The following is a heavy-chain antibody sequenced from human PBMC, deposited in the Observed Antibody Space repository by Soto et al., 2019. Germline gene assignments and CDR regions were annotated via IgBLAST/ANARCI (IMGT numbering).Heavy chain of an antibody. CDR1: GFRFSNYG. CDR2: IWDDGSNK. Sequence: LRLSCAASGFRFSNYGMHWVRQPPGKGLEWVAVIWDDGSNKYYEDSVKGRFTISRDNSRNILYLELNSLRVEDTAVYYCARAPQRRGYGRQFFDPSGQGXLVTVYS. V-gene: IGHV3-33*01. D-gene: IGHD5-12*01. CDR3: ARAPQRRGYGRQFFDP. J-gene: IGHJ5*02.